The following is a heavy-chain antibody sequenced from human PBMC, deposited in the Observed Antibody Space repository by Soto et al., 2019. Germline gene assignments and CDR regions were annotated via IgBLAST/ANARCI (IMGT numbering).Heavy chain of an antibody. Sequence: SVKVSCKASGGTFSSYAISWVRQAPGQGLEWMGGIIPIFGTANYAQKFQGRVTITADESTSTTYMELSSLRSEDTAVYYCARDRIVATTTYYYYGMDVWGQGTTVTVSS. V-gene: IGHV1-69*13. D-gene: IGHD5-12*01. CDR1: GGTFSSYA. CDR2: IIPIFGTA. CDR3: ARDRIVATTTYYYYGMDV. J-gene: IGHJ6*02.